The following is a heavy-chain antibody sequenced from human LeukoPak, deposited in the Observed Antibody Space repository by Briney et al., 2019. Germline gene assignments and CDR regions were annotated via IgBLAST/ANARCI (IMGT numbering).Heavy chain of an antibody. CDR1: GGSISSSSYY. D-gene: IGHD3-16*02. CDR2: IYYSGST. J-gene: IGHJ4*02. Sequence: SETLSLTXTVSGGSISSSSYYWGWIRQPPGKGLEWIGSIYYSGSTYYNPSLKSRVTISVDTSKNQFSLKLSSVTAADTAVYYCASRLSGLRGKRFDYWGQGTLVTVSP. V-gene: IGHV4-39*01. CDR3: ASRLSGLRGKRFDY.